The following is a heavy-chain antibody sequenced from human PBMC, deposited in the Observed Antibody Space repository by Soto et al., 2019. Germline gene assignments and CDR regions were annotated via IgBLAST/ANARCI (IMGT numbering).Heavy chain of an antibody. CDR2: INHSGST. CDR3: ARVVDDSSGSPQSGGGDV. V-gene: IGHV4-34*01. Sequence: SETLSLTCAVYGGSFSGYYWSWIRQPPGKGLEWIGEINHSGSTNYNPSLKSRVTISVDTSKNQFSLKLSSVTAADTAVYYCARVVDDSSGSPQSGGGDVWGQGTTVTVSS. J-gene: IGHJ6*02. CDR1: GGSFSGYY. D-gene: IGHD3-22*01.